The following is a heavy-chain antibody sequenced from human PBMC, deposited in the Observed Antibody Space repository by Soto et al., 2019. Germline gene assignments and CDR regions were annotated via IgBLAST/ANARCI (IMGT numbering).Heavy chain of an antibody. D-gene: IGHD3-10*01. V-gene: IGHV4-31*03. Sequence: QVQLQESGPGLVKPSQTLSLTCTVSVGSIRSGGSYWSWIRRHPGKGLEWIGYIYYSGSTYYNPSLKSRVTISVDTSKNQFSLKLSSVTAADTAVYYCARDSSPLLWFGELLGAFDIWGQGTMVTVSS. CDR2: IYYSGST. J-gene: IGHJ3*02. CDR1: VGSIRSGGSY. CDR3: ARDSSPLLWFGELLGAFDI.